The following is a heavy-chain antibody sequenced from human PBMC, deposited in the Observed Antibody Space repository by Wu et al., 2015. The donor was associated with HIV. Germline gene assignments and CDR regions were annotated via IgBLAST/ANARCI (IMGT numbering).Heavy chain of an antibody. V-gene: IGHV4-34*01. CDR3: TRGQYCSPAGRCYLGSPNWFDP. CDR1: WVGSVVTIT. CDR2: IHHGGDT. Sequence: QLQQWGAGLFEAFGDPVPHVRCLWWVGSVVTITGRGSAQVPREGGVEWIGGIHHGGDTKYNPSLNTRVEISLDTSKNQFSLKLKSVAATDTAVYYCTRGQYCSPAGRCYLGSPNWFDPWGQGALVTVSS. J-gene: IGHJ5*02. D-gene: IGHD2-15*01.